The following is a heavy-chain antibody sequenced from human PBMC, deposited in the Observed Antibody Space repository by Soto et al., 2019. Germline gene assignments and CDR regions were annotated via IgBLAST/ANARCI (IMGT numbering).Heavy chain of an antibody. V-gene: IGHV1-69*01. Sequence: QERLLQCGAEVRKPGSSVKVSCKASGGTFDNYAVSWVRQAPGQGLEWMGGISPMFETVNYAQRFQGRLTIATDESTSTAYMELTSLTSADTAIYFCARGLRTGNYGMDVWGQGTTVTVSS. J-gene: IGHJ6*02. CDR3: ARGLRTGNYGMDV. D-gene: IGHD2-15*01. CDR2: ISPMFETV. CDR1: GGTFDNYA.